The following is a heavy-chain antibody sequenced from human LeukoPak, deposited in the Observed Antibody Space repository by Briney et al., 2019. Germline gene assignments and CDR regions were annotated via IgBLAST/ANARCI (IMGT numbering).Heavy chain of an antibody. CDR1: GGCFSGYY. V-gene: IGHV4-34*01. Sequence: WETLSLPCAVYGGCFSGYYWTWIRQTPDKGLEWIGEMNPSGSTNYNPSLKSRVTISVDTSKNQFSLELSSVTAADTAVYYCARGRQDVTMIVVVMTAVSYYLDVWGKGTTVTVS. CDR2: MNPSGST. D-gene: IGHD3-22*01. CDR3: ARGRQDVTMIVVVMTAVSYYLDV. J-gene: IGHJ6*03.